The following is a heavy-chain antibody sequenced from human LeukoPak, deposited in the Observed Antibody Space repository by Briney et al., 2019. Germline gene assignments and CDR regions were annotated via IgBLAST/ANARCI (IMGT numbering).Heavy chain of an antibody. CDR1: GYTLTKLS. CDR2: FEPEDGQT. CDR3: AINAYCSSNSCWGNYYYYYMDV. V-gene: IGHV1-24*01. Sequence: ASVKVSCKVSGYTLTKLSMHWVRQAPGKGIECMGGFEPEDGQTIYAQKFQGRVTLTEDTSTDTAYMELSSLTSADTAMYYCAINAYCSSNSCWGNYYYYYMDVWGKGTTVTVSS. D-gene: IGHD2-2*01. J-gene: IGHJ6*03.